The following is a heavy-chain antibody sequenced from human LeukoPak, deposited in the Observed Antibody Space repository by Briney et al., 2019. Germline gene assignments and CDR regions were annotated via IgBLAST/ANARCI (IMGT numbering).Heavy chain of an antibody. CDR3: ARNSDNDYGVWFDP. CDR2: IYTSGST. V-gene: IGHV4-4*07. J-gene: IGHJ5*02. D-gene: IGHD4-17*01. CDR1: GGSISSYY. Sequence: TSETLSLTCTVSGGSISSYYWSWIRQPAGKGLEWIGRIYTSGSTNYNPSLKSRVTISVDTSKNQFSLKLSSVTAADTAVYYCARNSDNDYGVWFDPWGQGTLVTVSS.